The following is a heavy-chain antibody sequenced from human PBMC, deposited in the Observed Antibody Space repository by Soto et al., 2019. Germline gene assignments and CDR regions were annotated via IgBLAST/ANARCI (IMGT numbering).Heavy chain of an antibody. V-gene: IGHV1-69*13. Sequence: GASVKVSCKASGGTFSSYAISWVRQAPGQGLEWMGGIIPIFGTANYAQKFQGRVTITADESTSTAYMELSSLRSEDTAVYYCASGNPGETTYYFDYWGQGTLVTVSS. J-gene: IGHJ4*02. CDR2: IIPIFGTA. D-gene: IGHD1-7*01. CDR3: ASGNPGETTYYFDY. CDR1: GGTFSSYA.